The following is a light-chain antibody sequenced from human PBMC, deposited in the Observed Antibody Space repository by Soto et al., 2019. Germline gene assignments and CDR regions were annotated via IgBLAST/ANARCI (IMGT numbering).Light chain of an antibody. CDR2: GTS. J-gene: IGKJ1*01. CDR3: QQNDSSPSWT. CDR1: QSVSSKY. V-gene: IGKV3-20*01. Sequence: EIVLTQSPGTLSLSPGERATLSCRPSQSVSSKYLAWYQQKPGQAPRLLIYGTSSRATGISDRFRGSESGTDFTLTISRLEPEDFAVYYCQQNDSSPSWTFGQGTKV.